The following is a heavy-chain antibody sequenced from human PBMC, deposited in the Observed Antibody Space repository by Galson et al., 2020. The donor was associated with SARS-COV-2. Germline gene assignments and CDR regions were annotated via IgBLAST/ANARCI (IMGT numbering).Heavy chain of an antibody. D-gene: IGHD3-3*01. CDR2: IYTSGNT. CDR3: ARGEFLEFYYYGMDV. V-gene: IGHV4-61*02. Sequence: IYTSGNTNYNPSLKSRVTISLDTSKNQFSLRLRSVTAADTAVYYCARGEFLEFYYYGMDVWGQGTTVTVSS. J-gene: IGHJ6*02.